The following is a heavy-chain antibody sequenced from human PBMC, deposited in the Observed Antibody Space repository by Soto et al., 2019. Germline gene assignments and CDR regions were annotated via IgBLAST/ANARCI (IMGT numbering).Heavy chain of an antibody. CDR3: AKGGLLWFGELFD. Sequence: GGSRLSCAASGFTFSSYAMSWVRQAPGKGLEWVSAISGSGGSTYYADSVKGRFTISRDNSKNTLYLQMNSLRAEDTAVYYCAKGGLLWFGELFDWGQGTLVTVSS. D-gene: IGHD3-10*01. J-gene: IGHJ4*02. V-gene: IGHV3-23*01. CDR2: ISGSGGST. CDR1: GFTFSSYA.